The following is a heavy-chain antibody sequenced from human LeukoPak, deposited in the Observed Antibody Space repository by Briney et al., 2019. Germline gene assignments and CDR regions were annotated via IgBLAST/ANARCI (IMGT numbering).Heavy chain of an antibody. Sequence: EEPLRISCKGSGYSFTSYWISWVRQMPGKGLEWMGRIDPSDSYTNYSPSFQGHVTISADKSISTAYLQWSTLKASDTAMYYCARQGHNFFDYWGQGTLVTVSS. CDR1: GYSFTSYW. V-gene: IGHV5-10-1*01. CDR3: ARQGHNFFDY. CDR2: IDPSDSYT. J-gene: IGHJ4*02.